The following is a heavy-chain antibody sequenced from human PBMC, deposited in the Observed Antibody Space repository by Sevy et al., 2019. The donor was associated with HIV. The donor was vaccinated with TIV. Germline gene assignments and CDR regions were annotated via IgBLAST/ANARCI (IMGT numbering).Heavy chain of an antibody. D-gene: IGHD3-22*01. Sequence: GESLKISCAASGFTFSNAWMSWVRQAPGKGLEWVGRIKSKTDGGTTDYAAPVKGRFTISRDASKNTLYLQMNSLKTEDTAVYYCTTDKALFVNYYDSSGYYDYWGQGTLVTVSS. CDR1: GFTFSNAW. CDR3: TTDKALFVNYYDSSGYYDY. CDR2: IKSKTDGGTT. V-gene: IGHV3-15*01. J-gene: IGHJ4*02.